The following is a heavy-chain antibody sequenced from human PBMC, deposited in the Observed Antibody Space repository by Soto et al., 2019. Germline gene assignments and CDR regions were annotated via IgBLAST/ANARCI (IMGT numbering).Heavy chain of an antibody. Sequence: QVYLVQSGAEVKKPGSSVKVSCKALRGTFTNYAFSWVRQAPGQGLEWMGGLMPFFGSGNYAQKFQGRINITADESTSSVYLELTSLRSEDTAVYYCARDRAGYYSHFVYWRQGTLVTVSS. CDR1: RGTFTNYA. CDR3: ARDRAGYYSHFVY. CDR2: LMPFFGSG. J-gene: IGHJ4*02. V-gene: IGHV1-69*01. D-gene: IGHD3-22*01.